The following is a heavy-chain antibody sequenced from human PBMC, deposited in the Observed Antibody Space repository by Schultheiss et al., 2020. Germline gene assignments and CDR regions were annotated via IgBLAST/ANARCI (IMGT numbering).Heavy chain of an antibody. CDR3: ARGTGYSSYDGFDI. D-gene: IGHD6-19*01. V-gene: IGHV3-33*01. CDR2: LWFDGSNK. Sequence: GGSLRLSCAASGFTFSTYDLHWVRQAPGEGLKWVVVLWFDGSNKYYADSVKGRFTISRDNSKNTLYLQMNSLRAEDTAVYYCARGTGYSSYDGFDIWGQGTMVTVSS. CDR1: GFTFSTYD. J-gene: IGHJ3*02.